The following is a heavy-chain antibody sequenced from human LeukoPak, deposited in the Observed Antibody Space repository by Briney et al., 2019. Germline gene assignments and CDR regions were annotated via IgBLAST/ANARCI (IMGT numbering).Heavy chain of an antibody. CDR3: AKNPQYCSGGSCYPGF. Sequence: GGTLRLSCAASGFTFSKYGLSWVRQAPGKGLEWVAFIRYDGSNKYYADSVKGRFTISRDNSKNTLYLQMNSLRAEDTAVYYCAKNPQYCSGGSCYPGFWGQGTLVTVSS. CDR1: GFTFSKYG. J-gene: IGHJ4*02. V-gene: IGHV3-30*02. CDR2: IRYDGSNK. D-gene: IGHD2-15*01.